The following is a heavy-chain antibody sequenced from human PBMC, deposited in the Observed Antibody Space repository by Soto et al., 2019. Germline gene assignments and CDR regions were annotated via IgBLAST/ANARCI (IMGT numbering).Heavy chain of an antibody. D-gene: IGHD6-19*01. J-gene: IGHJ4*02. CDR1: GFTFSSYS. CDR2: ISSDSRTI. CDR3: GTLYSGWYDY. V-gene: IGHV3-48*01. Sequence: EVPLVESGGGLVQPGGSLRLSCAASGFTFSSYSMSWVRQAPGKGLESVAYISSDSRTIYYADSLKGRFTISRDNAKNSLYLQMISLRAEDTAVYYCGTLYSGWYDYWGQGTLVTVSS.